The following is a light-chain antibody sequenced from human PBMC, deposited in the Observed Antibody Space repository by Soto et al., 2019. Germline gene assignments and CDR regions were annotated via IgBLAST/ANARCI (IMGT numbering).Light chain of an antibody. CDR1: SSNIGSNT. CDR2: SNN. J-gene: IGLJ2*01. V-gene: IGLV1-44*01. Sequence: QSVLTQPPSASGTPGQRVTISCSGSSSNIGSNTVNWYQQLPGTAPKLLIYSNNQRPSGVPDRFSGSKSGTSSSLAISGLQCEDEADYYCAAWDDSLNGHVVFGGGTKRTV. CDR3: AAWDDSLNGHVV.